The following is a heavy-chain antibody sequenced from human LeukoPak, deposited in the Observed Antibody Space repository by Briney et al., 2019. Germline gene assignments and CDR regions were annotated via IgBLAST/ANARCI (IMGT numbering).Heavy chain of an antibody. CDR1: GYTFNSYG. Sequence: ASVKVSCKASGYTFNSYGISWVRQAPGQGLEWMGWISAYNGDTKYAQNLQGRVTMTTDTSTSTAYMELRSLRSDDTAVYYCARDRPGFFYDILTGYDYWGQGTLVTVSS. J-gene: IGHJ4*02. CDR2: ISAYNGDT. CDR3: ARDRPGFFYDILTGYDY. D-gene: IGHD3-9*01. V-gene: IGHV1-18*01.